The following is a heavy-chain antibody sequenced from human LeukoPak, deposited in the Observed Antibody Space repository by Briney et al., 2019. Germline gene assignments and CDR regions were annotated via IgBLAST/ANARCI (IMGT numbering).Heavy chain of an antibody. D-gene: IGHD3-10*01. J-gene: IGHJ4*02. V-gene: IGHV3-23*01. CDR2: ISGSGGST. Sequence: GGSLRLSCAASGFTFSSYAMSWVRQAPGKGLEWVSAISGSGGSTYYADSVKGRFTISRDNSKDTLYLQMNSLRAEDTAVYYCAKDRSLGWGGSGSPPRDFDYWGQGTLVTVSS. CDR1: GFTFSSYA. CDR3: AKDRSLGWGGSGSPPRDFDY.